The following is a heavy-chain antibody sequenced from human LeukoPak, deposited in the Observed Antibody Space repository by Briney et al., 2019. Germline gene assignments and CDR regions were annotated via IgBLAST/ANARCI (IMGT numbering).Heavy chain of an antibody. CDR2: INHSGST. CDR3: ARTERLGDYYDSSGYYPDY. V-gene: IGHV4-4*02. CDR1: GGSISSSNW. J-gene: IGHJ4*02. Sequence: PSGTLSLTCAVSGGSISSSNWWSWIRQPPGKGLEWIGEINHSGSTNYNPSIKSRVTISADTSKNQFSLKLSSVTAADTAVYYCARTERLGDYYDSSGYYPDYWGQGTLVTVSS. D-gene: IGHD3-22*01.